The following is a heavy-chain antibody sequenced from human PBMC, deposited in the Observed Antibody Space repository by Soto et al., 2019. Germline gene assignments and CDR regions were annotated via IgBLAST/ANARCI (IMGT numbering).Heavy chain of an antibody. CDR2: IYYSGST. CDR3: AGSIAVADTGVFDY. J-gene: IGHJ4*02. CDR1: GGSISSSSYY. V-gene: IGHV4-39*01. Sequence: QLQLQESGPGLVKPSETLSLTCTVSGGSISSSSYYWGWIRQPPGKGLEWIGSIYYSGSTYYNPSLKSRVTISVDTSKNQFSLKLSSVTAADTAVYYCAGSIAVADTGVFDYWGQGTLVTVSS. D-gene: IGHD6-19*01.